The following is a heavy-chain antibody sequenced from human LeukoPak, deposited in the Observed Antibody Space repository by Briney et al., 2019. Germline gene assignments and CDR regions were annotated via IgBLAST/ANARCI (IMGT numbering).Heavy chain of an antibody. Sequence: GGSLRLSCAASGFSFSDYWMSWVRQAPGKGLEWVSYISSSSSTIYYADSVKGRFTISRDNAKNSLYLQMNSLRDEDTAVYYCARDRSGYGADGDYWGQGTLVTVSS. D-gene: IGHD5-12*01. CDR1: GFSFSDYW. CDR3: ARDRSGYGADGDY. V-gene: IGHV3-48*02. CDR2: ISSSSSTI. J-gene: IGHJ4*02.